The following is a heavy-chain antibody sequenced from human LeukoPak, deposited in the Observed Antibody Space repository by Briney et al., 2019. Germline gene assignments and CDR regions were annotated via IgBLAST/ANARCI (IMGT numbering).Heavy chain of an antibody. J-gene: IGHJ6*02. D-gene: IGHD3-3*01. CDR3: ARDKRDFWSGYHGQYYYYGMDV. CDR2: ISSSGSTI. Sequence: PGGSLRLSCAASGFTFSDYYMSWIRQAPGKGLEWVSYISSSGSTIYYADSVKGRFTISRDNAKTSLYLQMNSLRAEDTAVYYCARDKRDFWSGYHGQYYYYGMDVWGQGTTVTVSS. V-gene: IGHV3-11*01. CDR1: GFTFSDYY.